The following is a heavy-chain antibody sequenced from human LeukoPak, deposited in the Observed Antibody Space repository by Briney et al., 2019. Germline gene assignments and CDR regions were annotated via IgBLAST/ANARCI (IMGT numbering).Heavy chain of an antibody. V-gene: IGHV1-18*01. Sequence: ASVKVSCKASGYTFTSYGITWLRQAPGQGLEWMGRVSPYNGNTYYSQRFQDGVTITKDTSTGTAYMDLRNLRTDGTAMYYCARNGRVRRVVKDLFEYWGQGTLVAVSS. CDR1: GYTFTSYG. CDR2: VSPYNGNT. D-gene: IGHD3-10*01. J-gene: IGHJ4*02. CDR3: ARNGRVRRVVKDLFEY.